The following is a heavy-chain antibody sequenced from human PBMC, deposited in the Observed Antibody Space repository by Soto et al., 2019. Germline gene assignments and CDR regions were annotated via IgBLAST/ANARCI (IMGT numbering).Heavy chain of an antibody. CDR1: GGTFSSYS. V-gene: IGHV1-69*13. CDR3: ATMGDSGSYFPYYFDY. D-gene: IGHD1-26*01. Sequence: ASVKVSCKASGGTFSSYSISWVRQAPGQGLEWMGGIIPIFGTANYAQKFQGRVTITADESTSTAYVELSSLRSEDTAVYYCATMGDSGSYFPYYFDYWGQGTLVTVSS. CDR2: IIPIFGTA. J-gene: IGHJ4*02.